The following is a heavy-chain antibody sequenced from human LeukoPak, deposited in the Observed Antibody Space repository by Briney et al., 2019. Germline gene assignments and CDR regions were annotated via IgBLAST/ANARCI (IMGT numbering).Heavy chain of an antibody. Sequence: SETLSLTCAVYGGSFSSYYWSWIRQPPGKGLEWIGYIYYSGSTNYNPSLKSRVTISVDTSKNQFSLKLSSVTAADTAVYYCAREPYPYYYDSSGYGMDVWGQGTTVTVSS. CDR3: AREPYPYYYDSSGYGMDV. J-gene: IGHJ6*02. CDR1: GGSFSSYY. D-gene: IGHD3-22*01. CDR2: IYYSGST. V-gene: IGHV4-59*01.